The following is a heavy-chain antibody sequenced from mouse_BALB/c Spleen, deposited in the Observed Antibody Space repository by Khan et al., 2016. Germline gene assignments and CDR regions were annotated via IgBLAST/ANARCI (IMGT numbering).Heavy chain of an antibody. Sequence: QVQLKESGPGLVQPSQSLSITCTVSGFSLTSYGVHWVRQSPGKGLEWLGVIWRGGSTDYNAAFMSRLSITKDNSKSQVFFKMNSLQADDTAIYYCAKNNGYYDYYAMDYSGQGTSVTVSS. J-gene: IGHJ4*01. CDR3: AKNNGYYDYYAMDY. CDR2: IWRGGST. D-gene: IGHD2-3*01. CDR1: GFSLTSYG. V-gene: IGHV2-5*01.